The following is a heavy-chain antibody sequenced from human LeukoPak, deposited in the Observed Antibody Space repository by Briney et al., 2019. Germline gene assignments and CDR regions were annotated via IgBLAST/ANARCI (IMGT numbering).Heavy chain of an antibody. CDR2: IRYDGSNK. J-gene: IGHJ6*02. V-gene: IGHV3-30*02. CDR3: AKDLNGYSSSPGYYYGMDV. CDR1: GFTFSSYG. D-gene: IGHD6-13*01. Sequence: GGSLRLSCTASGFTFSSYGIHWVRQAPGKGLEWVAFIRYDGSNKYYADSVKGRFTISRDNSKNTLYLQMNSLRAEDTAVYYCAKDLNGYSSSPGYYYGMDVWGQGTTVTVSS.